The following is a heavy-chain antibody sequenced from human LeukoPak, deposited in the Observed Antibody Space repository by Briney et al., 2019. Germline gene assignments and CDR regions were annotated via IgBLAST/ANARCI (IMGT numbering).Heavy chain of an antibody. CDR3: AREGYPNRYFDY. V-gene: IGHV3-33*01. Sequence: PGGSLRLSCAASGFTFSSYGMHWVRQAPGKGLEWVAVIWYDGSNKYYADSVKGRFTISRDNSKNTLYLQMNSLRAEDTAVYYCAREGYPNRYFDYWGQGTLVTVSS. CDR2: IWYDGSNK. D-gene: IGHD1-20*01. J-gene: IGHJ4*02. CDR1: GFTFSSYG.